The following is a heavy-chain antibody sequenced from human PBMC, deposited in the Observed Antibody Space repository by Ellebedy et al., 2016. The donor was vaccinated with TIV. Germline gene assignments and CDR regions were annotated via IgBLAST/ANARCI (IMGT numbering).Heavy chain of an antibody. CDR2: IDPSDSYT. Sequence: GESLKISXKGSGYSFTSYWISWVRQMPGKGLEWMGRIDPSDSYTNYSPSFQGHVTISADKSISTAYLQWSSLKASDTAMYYCARLVRGDDDSSGYGSDYWGQGTLVTVSS. D-gene: IGHD3-22*01. CDR1: GYSFTSYW. V-gene: IGHV5-10-1*01. J-gene: IGHJ4*02. CDR3: ARLVRGDDDSSGYGSDY.